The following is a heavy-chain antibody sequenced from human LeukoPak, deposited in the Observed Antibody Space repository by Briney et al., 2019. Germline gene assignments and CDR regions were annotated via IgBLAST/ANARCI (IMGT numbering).Heavy chain of an antibody. CDR2: ISSSSSTI. CDR3: ARAGITTTGPLFQH. V-gene: IGHV3-48*01. CDR1: GFTFNSYN. Sequence: LGGSLRLSCAASGFTFNSYNMDWVRQAPGKGLEWVSYISSSSSTIYHADSVKGRFTISRDNAKSSLYLQMNSLRAEDTAVYYCARAGITTTGPLFQHWGQGTLVTVSS. J-gene: IGHJ1*01. D-gene: IGHD6-13*01.